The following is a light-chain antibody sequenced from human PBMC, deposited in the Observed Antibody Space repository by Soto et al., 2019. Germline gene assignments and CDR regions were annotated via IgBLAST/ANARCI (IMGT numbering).Light chain of an antibody. Sequence: EIVLTQSPGTLSLSPGERATLSCRASRSVSSSYLAWYQQKPGQAPRLLIYGASSRATGIPDRFSGSGSGTDFTLTINRLEPEDSAVFYCQQYGDSPITFGQGTRLEIK. CDR2: GAS. J-gene: IGKJ5*01. CDR1: RSVSSSY. CDR3: QQYGDSPIT. V-gene: IGKV3-20*01.